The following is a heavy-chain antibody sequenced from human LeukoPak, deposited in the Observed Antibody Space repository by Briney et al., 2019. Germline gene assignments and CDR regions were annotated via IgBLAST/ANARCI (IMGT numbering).Heavy chain of an antibody. CDR1: GFTFSSYT. J-gene: IGHJ4*02. V-gene: IGHV1-69*02. CDR2: IIPIRGIA. CDR3: ARVGLVGATLIDY. Sequence: PVKLSCKASGFTFSSYTISWVRQAPGQGLEWMGRIIPIRGIANYAQTFQGRVTITADKSTSTAYMELSSLRSEDTAVYYCARVGLVGATLIDYWGQGTLVTVSS. D-gene: IGHD1-26*01.